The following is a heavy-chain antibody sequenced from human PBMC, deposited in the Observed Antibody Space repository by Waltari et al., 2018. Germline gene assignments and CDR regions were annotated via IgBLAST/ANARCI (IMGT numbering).Heavy chain of an antibody. D-gene: IGHD6-13*01. Sequence: QVQLQESGPGLVKPSETLSLTCAVSGYSISSGYYWGWIRQPPGTGLGWIGRISHSGSTYSTPSLKSRFTISVDTSKNRFALKLSSVPAADTAVYYCARLGIAAASDPWGQGTLVTVSS. J-gene: IGHJ5*02. V-gene: IGHV4-38-2*01. CDR2: ISHSGST. CDR1: GYSISSGYY. CDR3: ARLGIAAASDP.